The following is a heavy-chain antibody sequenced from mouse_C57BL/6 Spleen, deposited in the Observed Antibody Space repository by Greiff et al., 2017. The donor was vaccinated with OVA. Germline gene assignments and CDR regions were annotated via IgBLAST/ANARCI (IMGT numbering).Heavy chain of an antibody. V-gene: IGHV1-55*01. CDR3: ARRRDYGSSHFAY. D-gene: IGHD1-1*01. Sequence: QVQLQQPGAELVKPGASVKMSCKASGYTFTSYWITWVKQRPGQGLEWIGDIYPGSGSTNYNEKFKSKATLTVDTSSSTAYMQLSSLTSEDAAVYYGARRRDYGSSHFAYWGQGTLVTVSA. CDR1: GYTFTSYW. CDR2: IYPGSGST. J-gene: IGHJ3*01.